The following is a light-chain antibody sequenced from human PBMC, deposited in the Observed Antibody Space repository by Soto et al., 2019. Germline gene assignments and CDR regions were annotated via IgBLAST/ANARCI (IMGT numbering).Light chain of an antibody. V-gene: IGKV3-11*01. CDR3: QQRADWPIT. CDR2: DAS. Sequence: PRERATLSCRASQSVSIYLAWYQQKPGQAPRLLIYDASNRATGIPARFSGSGSGTDFTLTISSLEPDDFAVYYCQQRADWPITFGQGTRLEIK. CDR1: QSVSIY. J-gene: IGKJ5*01.